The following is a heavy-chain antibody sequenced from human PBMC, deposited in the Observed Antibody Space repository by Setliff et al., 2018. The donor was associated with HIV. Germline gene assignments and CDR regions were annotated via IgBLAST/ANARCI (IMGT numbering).Heavy chain of an antibody. CDR1: GASIRGHY. V-gene: IGHV4-39*01. CDR2: LRPSGNT. Sequence: NPSETLSLTCSVSGASIRGHYWGWIRQPPGKGLEWIGSLRPSGNTYYNPSLKSRVTISVDTSKNQFSLNLSSVTAADTAVYYCARHGAFYYYYYMDVWGKGTTVTVSS. CDR3: ARHGAFYYYYYMDV. J-gene: IGHJ6*03.